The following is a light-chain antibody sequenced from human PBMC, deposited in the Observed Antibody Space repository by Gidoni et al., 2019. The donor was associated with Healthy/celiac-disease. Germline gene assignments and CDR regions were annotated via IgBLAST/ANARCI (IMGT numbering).Light chain of an antibody. CDR3: MIWHSSAWV. CDR2: YKSDSDK. J-gene: IGLJ3*02. Sequence: QAVLTQPSSLSASPGASASPPCTFRSGINVGTYRIYWYQQKPGSPPRYLLRYKSDSDKQQGSGVPSRFSGSKDASANAGILLISGLQSEDEADYYCMIWHSSAWVFGGGTKLTVL. CDR1: SGINVGTYR. V-gene: IGLV5-45*02.